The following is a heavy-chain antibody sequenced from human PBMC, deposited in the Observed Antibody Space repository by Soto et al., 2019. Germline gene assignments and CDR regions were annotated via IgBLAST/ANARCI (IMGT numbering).Heavy chain of an antibody. Sequence: QVQLVQSGAEVKKPGASVKVSCKASGYTFTSYGISWVRQAPGQGLEWMGWISANNGKTNYAQNLQGRVTMTTDTSTSTAYMELRSLRSDDKAVYYCERDYPISSGWYRCDYWGQGTLVTVSS. J-gene: IGHJ4*02. CDR3: ERDYPISSGWYRCDY. D-gene: IGHD6-19*01. CDR1: GYTFTSYG. CDR2: ISANNGKT. V-gene: IGHV1-18*01.